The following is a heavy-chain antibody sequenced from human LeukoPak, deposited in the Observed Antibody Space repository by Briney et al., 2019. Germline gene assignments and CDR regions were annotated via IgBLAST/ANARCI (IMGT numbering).Heavy chain of an antibody. D-gene: IGHD3-22*01. CDR2: IYPGDSDT. V-gene: IGHV5-51*01. CDR1: GYSFTNYY. J-gene: IGHJ3*02. Sequence: GESLKISCKGSGYSFTNYYIAWVRQMPGKGLEWMGIIYPGDSDTRYSPSFQGQVTISADKSISTAYLQWSSLKASDTAMYYCARLDYYDSSGFDAFDIWGQGTMVTVSS. CDR3: ARLDYYDSSGFDAFDI.